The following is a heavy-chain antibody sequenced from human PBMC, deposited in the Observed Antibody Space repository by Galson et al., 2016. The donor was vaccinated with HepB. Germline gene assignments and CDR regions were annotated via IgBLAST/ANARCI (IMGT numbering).Heavy chain of an antibody. CDR1: GFTFSSIP. D-gene: IGHD3-10*01. V-gene: IGHV3-23*01. CDR3: VKELDNSGIGRFQS. CDR2: ITTNGRT. Sequence: SLRLSCAASGFTFSSIPMSWVRQAPGKGLEWVSSITTNGRTNFADSVKGRFTLSRDNSKNSLSLQMNSLRVADTAMYYCVKELDNSGIGRFQSWGQGMLVTVSS. J-gene: IGHJ5*02.